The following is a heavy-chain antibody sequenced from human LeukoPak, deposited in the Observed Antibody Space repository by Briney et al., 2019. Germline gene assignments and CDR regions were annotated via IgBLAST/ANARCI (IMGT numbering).Heavy chain of an antibody. Sequence: SETLSLTCTVSGGSISSYYWSWVRQPPGKGLEWIGYIYYSGSTDYNPSLKSRVTISVDTSKNHFSLKLSSVTAADTAVYYCARHDDYSRTFDIWGQGTMVTVSS. J-gene: IGHJ3*02. CDR3: ARHDDYSRTFDI. CDR1: GGSISSYY. V-gene: IGHV4-59*08. D-gene: IGHD4-11*01. CDR2: IYYSGST.